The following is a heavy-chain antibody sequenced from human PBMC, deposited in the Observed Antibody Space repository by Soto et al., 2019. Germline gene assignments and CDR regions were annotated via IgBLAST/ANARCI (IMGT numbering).Heavy chain of an antibody. CDR2: INPNSGGT. CDR1: GYTFTGYY. Sequence: ASVNVSCKSSGYTFTGYYIHWVRQAPGQGLEWMGWINPNSGGTNYAQKFQGRVTMTRDTSISTAYMELSRLRSDDTAVYYCARESPSMAVDYWGQGTLVTVSS. V-gene: IGHV1-2*02. D-gene: IGHD6-6*01. J-gene: IGHJ4*02. CDR3: ARESPSMAVDY.